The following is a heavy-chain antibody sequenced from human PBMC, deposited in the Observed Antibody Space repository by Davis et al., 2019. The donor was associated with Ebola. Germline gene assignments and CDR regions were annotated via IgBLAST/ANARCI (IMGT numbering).Heavy chain of an antibody. CDR2: INHSGST. V-gene: IGHV4-34*01. D-gene: IGHD6-6*01. CDR3: ARAIAARFDP. CDR1: GGSFSISY. J-gene: IGHJ5*02. Sequence: SETLSLTCAVYGGSFSISYWSWIRQPPGKGLEWIGEINHSGSTNYNPSLKSRVTISVDTSKNQFSLKLSSVTAADTAVYYCARAIAARFDPWGQGTLVTVSS.